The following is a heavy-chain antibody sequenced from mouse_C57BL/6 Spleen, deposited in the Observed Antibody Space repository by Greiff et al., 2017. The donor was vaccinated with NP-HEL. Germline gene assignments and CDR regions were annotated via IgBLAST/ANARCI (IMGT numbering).Heavy chain of an antibody. J-gene: IGHJ2*01. CDR3: ARGVYYGSSYGGYFDY. V-gene: IGHV5-17*01. D-gene: IGHD1-1*01. Sequence: EVKLVESGGGLVKPGGSLKLSCAASGFTFSDYGMHWVRQAPEKGLEWVAYISSGSSTIYYADTVKGRFTISRDNAKNTLFLQMTSLRSEDTAMYYCARGVYYGSSYGGYFDYWGQGTTLTVSS. CDR1: GFTFSDYG. CDR2: ISSGSSTI.